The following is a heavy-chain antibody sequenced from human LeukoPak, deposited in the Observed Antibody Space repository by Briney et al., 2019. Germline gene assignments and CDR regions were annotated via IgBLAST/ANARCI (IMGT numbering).Heavy chain of an antibody. V-gene: IGHV3-30*02. J-gene: IGHJ4*02. CDR2: IRYDGSNK. CDR1: GFTFSIYG. D-gene: IGHD3-10*01. Sequence: GGSLRLSCAASGFTFSIYGMHWVRQAPGKGLERVAFIRYDGSNKYYADSVKGRFTISRDNSKNTLYLQMNSLRAEDTAVYCCAKDLGNYYGSGGFDYWGQGTLVTVSS. CDR3: AKDLGNYYGSGGFDY.